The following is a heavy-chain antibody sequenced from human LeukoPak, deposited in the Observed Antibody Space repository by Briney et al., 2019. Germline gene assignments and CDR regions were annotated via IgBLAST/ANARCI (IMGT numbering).Heavy chain of an antibody. CDR1: GYTFTGYY. Sequence: ASVKVSCKASGYTFTGYYMHWVRQAPGQGLEWMGWINPNSGGTNYAQKFQGRVTMTRDTSISTAYMELSRLRSDDTAVYYCARVGVDHKRLPLDGYWSQGTLVTVSS. CDR2: INPNSGGT. V-gene: IGHV1-2*02. J-gene: IGHJ4*02. CDR3: ARVGVDHKRLPLDGY. D-gene: IGHD3-10*01.